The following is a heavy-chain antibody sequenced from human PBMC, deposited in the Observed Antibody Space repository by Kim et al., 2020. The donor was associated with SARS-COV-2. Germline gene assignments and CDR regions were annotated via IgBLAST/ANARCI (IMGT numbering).Heavy chain of an antibody. CDR3: ARGLYCSSTSCPGAFDI. J-gene: IGHJ3*02. V-gene: IGHV1-3*01. Sequence: FQARVTITRDTTASTAYMELSSLRSEDTAVYYCARGLYCSSTSCPGAFDIWGQGTMVTVSS. D-gene: IGHD2-2*01.